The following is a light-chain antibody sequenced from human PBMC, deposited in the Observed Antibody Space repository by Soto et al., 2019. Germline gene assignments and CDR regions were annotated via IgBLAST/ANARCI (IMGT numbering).Light chain of an antibody. CDR1: QTISTW. Sequence: DIQMTQSPSTLSGSVGDTVTITCRVSQTISTWMAWYQQKPGKAPKILVYDASTLQSGVASRFSGSGSGTEFTLIISGLQPDDSATYYCQQYTNTNNPWMFGQGTKV. V-gene: IGKV1-5*01. J-gene: IGKJ1*01. CDR3: QQYTNTNNPWM. CDR2: DAS.